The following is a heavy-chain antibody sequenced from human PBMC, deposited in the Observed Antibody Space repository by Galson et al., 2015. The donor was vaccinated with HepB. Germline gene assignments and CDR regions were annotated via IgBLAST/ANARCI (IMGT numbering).Heavy chain of an antibody. CDR2: ISSSGSTI. D-gene: IGHD2-2*01. CDR1: GFTFTDYY. CDR3: AGGYCSSTSCLPGGRYYNYYYGMDV. Sequence: SLRLSCAASGFTFTDYYMTWIRQAPGKGLEWVSYISSSGSTIYYADSVKGRFTISRDNAKNSLYLQMNSLRAEDTAVYYCAGGYCSSTSCLPGGRYYNYYYGMDVWGQGTTVTVSS. J-gene: IGHJ6*02. V-gene: IGHV3-11*01.